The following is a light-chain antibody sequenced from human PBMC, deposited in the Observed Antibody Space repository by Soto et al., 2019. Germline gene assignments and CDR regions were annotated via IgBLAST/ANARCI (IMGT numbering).Light chain of an antibody. CDR2: EVT. Sequence: SVLTQPAWESGSPGQTITISCTGTSSDVGRYNTVSWYQHHPGKAPKLIIYEVTHRPAGISDRFSASKSGNTASLTISGLQAEDEADYYCNSLRVNHLYVFGSGTKVTVL. V-gene: IGLV2-14*01. CDR1: SSDVGRYNT. CDR3: NSLRVNHLYV. J-gene: IGLJ1*01.